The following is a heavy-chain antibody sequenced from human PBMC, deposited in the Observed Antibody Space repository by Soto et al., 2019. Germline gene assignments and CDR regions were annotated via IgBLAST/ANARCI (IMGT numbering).Heavy chain of an antibody. CDR3: ARATFVRKGYYDASDYYLFDY. J-gene: IGHJ4*02. CDR1: GGSISSGGFS. CDR2: IYHTGST. D-gene: IGHD3-22*01. Sequence: SETLSLTCAVSGGSISSGGFSWSWIRQPPGKGLECIGYIYHTGSTYYNPSLKSRVTISVDRSKNQFSLRLSSVTAADTAIYYCARATFVRKGYYDASDYYLFDYWGQRTLVTVSS. V-gene: IGHV4-30-2*01.